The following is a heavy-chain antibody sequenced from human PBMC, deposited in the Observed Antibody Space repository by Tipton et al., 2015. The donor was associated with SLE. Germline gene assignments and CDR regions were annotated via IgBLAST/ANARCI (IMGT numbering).Heavy chain of an antibody. V-gene: IGHV3-53*01. CDR2: IYGDGTS. D-gene: IGHD3-16*01. CDR3: ARFMISVGFDY. Sequence: SLRLSCAASGFTVPSDYLSWVRQAPGKGLEWVSLIYGDGTSYYADSVEGRFTISRDNSRNILYLQMTSLRAEDTAVYYCARFMISVGFDYWGQGTLVTVSS. J-gene: IGHJ4*02. CDR1: GFTVPSDY.